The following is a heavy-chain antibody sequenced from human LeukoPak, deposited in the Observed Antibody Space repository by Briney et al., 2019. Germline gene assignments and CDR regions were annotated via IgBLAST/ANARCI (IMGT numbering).Heavy chain of an antibody. J-gene: IGHJ4*02. CDR3: AKDLPRYCSSTSCYRD. CDR1: GFTFSTYA. CDR2: ISGSGGST. Sequence: PGGSLRLSCAASGFTFSTYAMSWVCQAPGKGLEWVSAISGSGGSTYYADSVKGRFTISRDNSKNTLYLQMNSLRAEDTAVYYCAKDLPRYCSSTSCYRDWGQGTLVTVSS. V-gene: IGHV3-23*01. D-gene: IGHD2-2*01.